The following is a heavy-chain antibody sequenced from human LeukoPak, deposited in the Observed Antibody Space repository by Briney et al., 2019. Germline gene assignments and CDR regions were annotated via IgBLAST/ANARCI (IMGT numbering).Heavy chain of an antibody. CDR3: ASRFSGRCSSTSCYTLDY. V-gene: IGHV1-69*05. Sequence: GASVKVSCKASGGTFSSYAISWVRQAPGQGLEWMGGIIPIFGTANYAQKFQGRVTITTDESTSTAYMELSSLRSEDTAVYYCASRFSGRCSSTSCYTLDYWGQGTLVTVSS. CDR1: GGTFSSYA. J-gene: IGHJ4*02. D-gene: IGHD2-2*02. CDR2: IIPIFGTA.